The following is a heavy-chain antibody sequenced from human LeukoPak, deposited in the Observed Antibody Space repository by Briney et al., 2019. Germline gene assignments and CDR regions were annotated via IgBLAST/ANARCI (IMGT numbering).Heavy chain of an antibody. Sequence: GGSLRLSCAASGSTFSSYAMSWVRQAPGKGLEWVSAISGSGGSTYYADSVRGRFTSSRDNSKNTLYLQMNSLRAEDTAVYYCAKWLAAALYYYYGMDVWGQGTTVTVSS. CDR1: GSTFSSYA. CDR2: ISGSGGST. V-gene: IGHV3-23*01. D-gene: IGHD6-13*01. CDR3: AKWLAAALYYYYGMDV. J-gene: IGHJ6*02.